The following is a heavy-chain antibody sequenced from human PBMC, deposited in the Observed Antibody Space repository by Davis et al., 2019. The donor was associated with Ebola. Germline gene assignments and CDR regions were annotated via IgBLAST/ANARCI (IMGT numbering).Heavy chain of an antibody. D-gene: IGHD3-3*01. J-gene: IGHJ4*02. CDR1: GFTLSGAA. V-gene: IGHV1-58*01. CDR2: IVAGSGDT. CDR3: AASISIFGAVTMQLGY. Sequence: SVKVSCKPSGFTLSGAAVQWVRQARGQPLEWMGWIVAGSGDTNYAQQFQERITFTRDMSTSTVYMELSSLRSDDSAFYYCAASISIFGAVTMQLGYWGQGTLVTVSS.